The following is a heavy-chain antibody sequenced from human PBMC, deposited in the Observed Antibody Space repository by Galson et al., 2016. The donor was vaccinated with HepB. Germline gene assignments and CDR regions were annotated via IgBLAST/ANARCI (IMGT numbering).Heavy chain of an antibody. CDR2: IYYGGNT. J-gene: IGHJ4*02. CDR3: ARFRGITAAYYFDY. V-gene: IGHV4-28*01. CDR1: GSSISSSYW. D-gene: IGHD6-13*01. Sequence: SETLSLTCAVSGSSISSSYWWGWIRQPPGKGLEWIGYIYYGGNTYYNPSLESRVTLSVDTSKNQFSLRLSSVTAVDTALYYCARFRGITAAYYFDYWGQGTLVTVSS.